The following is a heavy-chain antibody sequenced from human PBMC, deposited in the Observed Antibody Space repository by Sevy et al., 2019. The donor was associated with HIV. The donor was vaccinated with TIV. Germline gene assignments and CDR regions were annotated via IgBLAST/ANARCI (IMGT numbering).Heavy chain of an antibody. CDR2: VYYTGLT. Sequence: SETLSLTCSASGGSITSSNYYWGWIRQPPGKGLEWIGSVYYTGLTYYNPSLKSRVTISVDTSKNQCSLNLNSVTAADTAIYYCAREPGGYDYDYGMDVWGQGTTVTVSS. J-gene: IGHJ6*02. V-gene: IGHV4-39*02. D-gene: IGHD5-12*01. CDR3: AREPGGYDYDYGMDV. CDR1: GGSITSSNYY.